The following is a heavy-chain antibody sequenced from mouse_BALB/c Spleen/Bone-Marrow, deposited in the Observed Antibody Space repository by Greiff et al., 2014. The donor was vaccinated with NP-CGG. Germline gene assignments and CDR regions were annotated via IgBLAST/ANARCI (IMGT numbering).Heavy chain of an antibody. CDR2: IFPGNVNT. CDR3: ARDTRDY. V-gene: IGHV1S56*01. J-gene: IGHJ4*01. CDR1: GYTFTSYY. Sequence: QVQLQQSGPELVKPGASVRISCKASGYTFTSYYIHWVKQRPGQGLEWIGWIFPGNVNTKYNEKFKGKATLTADKSSSTAYMQLSSLTSEDSAVYFWARDTRDYGGQGTSVTAS.